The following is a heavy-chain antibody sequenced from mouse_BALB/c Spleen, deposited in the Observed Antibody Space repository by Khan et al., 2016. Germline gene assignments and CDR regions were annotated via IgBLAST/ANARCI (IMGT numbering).Heavy chain of an antibody. CDR3: ARLHYYGYMNY. CDR2: INPDSSTI. D-gene: IGHD1-2*01. V-gene: IGHV4-1*02. Sequence: EVKLLESGGGLVQPGGSLKLSCAASGFDFSRYWMSWVRQAPGKGLEWIGEINPDSSTINYTPSLKDKFIISRVNAKNTLYLQMSKVRSEDTALYYCARLHYYGYMNYWGQGTTLTVSS. J-gene: IGHJ2*01. CDR1: GFDFSRYW.